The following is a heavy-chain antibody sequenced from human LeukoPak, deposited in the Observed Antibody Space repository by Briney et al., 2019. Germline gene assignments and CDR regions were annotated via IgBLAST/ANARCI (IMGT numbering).Heavy chain of an antibody. CDR1: GFTFSSYS. CDR3: ARAREYCSGGSCWFDP. V-gene: IGHV3-21*01. Sequence: GGSLRLSCAASGFTFSSYSMNWVRQAPGKGLEWVSSISSSSSYIYYADSVKGRFTISRDNAKNSLYVQMHGLRAEDTAVYYCARAREYCSGGSCWFDPWGQGTLVTVSS. CDR2: ISSSSSYI. D-gene: IGHD2-15*01. J-gene: IGHJ5*02.